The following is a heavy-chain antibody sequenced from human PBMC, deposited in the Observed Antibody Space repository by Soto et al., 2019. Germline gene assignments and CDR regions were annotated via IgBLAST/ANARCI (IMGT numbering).Heavy chain of an antibody. CDR2: VNSDGSMT. Sequence: EVQPVESGGGLVQPGGSVRLSCAASGFTLSGYWMHWVRQVPGKGLVWVSRVNSDGSMTAYADSVKGRFTISRDNAKNTLYLQMNSLKADDTAVYYCARGKDQRNTQTYSYFDSWGQGTQVAVSS. V-gene: IGHV3-74*01. CDR3: ARGKDQRNTQTYSYFDS. J-gene: IGHJ4*02. CDR1: GFTLSGYW. D-gene: IGHD5-18*01.